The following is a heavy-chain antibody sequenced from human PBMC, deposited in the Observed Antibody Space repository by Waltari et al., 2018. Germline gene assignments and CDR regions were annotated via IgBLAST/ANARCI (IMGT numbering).Heavy chain of an antibody. CDR1: GFTFDDYA. CDR3: AKDPGPSYGGNAFDI. Sequence: EVQLVESGGGLVQPGRSLGLSCAASGFTFDDYAMHWVRQAPGKGLEWVSGISWNSGSIGYADSVKGRFTISRDNAKNSLYLQMNSLRAEDTALYYCAKDPGPSYGGNAFDIWGQGTMVTVSS. V-gene: IGHV3-9*01. D-gene: IGHD4-17*01. J-gene: IGHJ3*02. CDR2: ISWNSGSI.